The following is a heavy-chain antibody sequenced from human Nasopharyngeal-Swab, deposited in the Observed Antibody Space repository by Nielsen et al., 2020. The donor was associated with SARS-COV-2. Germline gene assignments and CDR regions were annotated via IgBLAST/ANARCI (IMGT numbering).Heavy chain of an antibody. V-gene: IGHV3-30-3*01. D-gene: IGHD5-12*01. CDR3: ARVKISGYDLVGQYYYGMDV. Sequence: SLKISCAASGFTFSSYAMHWVRQAPGKGLEWVAVISYDGSNKYYADSVKGRFTISRDNSKNTLYLQMNSLRAEDTAVYYCARVKISGYDLVGQYYYGMDVWGQGTTVTVSS. CDR1: GFTFSSYA. CDR2: ISYDGSNK. J-gene: IGHJ6*02.